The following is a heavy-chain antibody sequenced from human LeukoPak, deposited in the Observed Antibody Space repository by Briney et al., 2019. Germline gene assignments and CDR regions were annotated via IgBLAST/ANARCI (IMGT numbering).Heavy chain of an antibody. CDR1: GFTFSSYA. J-gene: IGHJ3*02. V-gene: IGHV3-30-3*01. D-gene: IGHD3-3*01. CDR2: ISYDGSNK. CDR3: ARVNDFWSGYILTDHDAFDI. Sequence: SGGSLRLSCAASGFTFSSYAMHWVRQAPGKGLEWVAVISYDGSNKYYADSVKGRFTISRDNSKNTLYLQMNSLRAEDTAVYYCARVNDFWSGYILTDHDAFDIWGQGTMVTVSS.